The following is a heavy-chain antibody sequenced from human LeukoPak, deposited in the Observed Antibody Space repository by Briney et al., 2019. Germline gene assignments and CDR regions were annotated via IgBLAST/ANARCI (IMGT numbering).Heavy chain of an antibody. CDR2: LNSSGGPT. V-gene: IGHV3-11*04. Sequence: PGGSLRLSCAASGFTFSDYYMSWFRQAPGKGLECISYLNSSGGPTYYADSVKGRFTVSGDNAKNSLYLQMNSLRAEDTAVYYCARDYDSSGFLDYWGQGTLVTVSS. CDR3: ARDYDSSGFLDY. D-gene: IGHD3-22*01. CDR1: GFTFSDYY. J-gene: IGHJ4*02.